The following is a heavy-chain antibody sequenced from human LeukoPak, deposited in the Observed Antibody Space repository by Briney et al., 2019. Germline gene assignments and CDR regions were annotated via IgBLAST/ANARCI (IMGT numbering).Heavy chain of an antibody. Sequence: GGSLRLSCAASGFTFSSYWMSWVRQAPGKGLEWVANIKQDGSEKYYVDSVKGRFTISRDNAKNSLYLQMNSLRAEDTAVYYCARVSIFGVVKGEPDAFDSWVQGTMVTVSS. CDR1: GFTFSSYW. D-gene: IGHD3-3*01. CDR3: ARVSIFGVVKGEPDAFDS. CDR2: IKQDGSEK. V-gene: IGHV3-7*01. J-gene: IGHJ3*02.